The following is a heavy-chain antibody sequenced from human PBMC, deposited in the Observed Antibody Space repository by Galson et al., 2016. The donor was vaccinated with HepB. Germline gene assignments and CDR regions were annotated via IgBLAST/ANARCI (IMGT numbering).Heavy chain of an antibody. CDR1: GYTFTGYQ. V-gene: IGHV1-2*02. CDR3: ARGGTASALDY. J-gene: IGHJ4*02. Sequence: SVKVSCKASGYTFTGYQVHWVRQAPGQGLEWMGWINPNSGVTIYAQKFQGRVTMTRDTSINAAHMELSSLTSDDTGVYYCARGGTASALDYLGQGTLVTVSS. CDR2: INPNSGVT. D-gene: IGHD3-16*01.